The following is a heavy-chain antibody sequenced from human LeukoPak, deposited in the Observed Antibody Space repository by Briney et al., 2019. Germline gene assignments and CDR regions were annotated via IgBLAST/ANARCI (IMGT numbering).Heavy chain of an antibody. CDR2: ISGSGGST. D-gene: IGHD6-13*01. Sequence: PGGSLRLSCAASGFTFSSYAMSWVRQAQGKGLEWVSAISGSGGSTYYADSVEGRFTISRDSSKNTLYLQMNSLRAEDTAVYYCAKDQTAAAGFLDAFDIWGQGTMVTVSS. CDR3: AKDQTAAAGFLDAFDI. J-gene: IGHJ3*02. V-gene: IGHV3-23*01. CDR1: GFTFSSYA.